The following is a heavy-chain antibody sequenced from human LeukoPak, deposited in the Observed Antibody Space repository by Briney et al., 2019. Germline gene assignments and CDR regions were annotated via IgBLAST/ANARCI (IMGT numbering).Heavy chain of an antibody. Sequence: PSETLSLTCTVSGGSISSSSYYWGWIRQPPGKGLEWIGSLYYSGSTYYNPSLKSRVTISVDTSKNQFSLKLSSVTAADTAVYYCARVAGKTVPQIRTNWYFDLWGRGTLVTVSS. CDR3: ARVAGKTVPQIRTNWYFDL. J-gene: IGHJ2*01. CDR2: LYYSGST. CDR1: GGSISSSSYY. V-gene: IGHV4-39*01. D-gene: IGHD4-17*01.